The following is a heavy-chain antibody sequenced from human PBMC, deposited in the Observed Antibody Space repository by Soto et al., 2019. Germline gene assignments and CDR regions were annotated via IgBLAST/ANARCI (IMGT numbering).Heavy chain of an antibody. CDR2: IIPIFGTA. V-gene: IGHV1-69*13. CDR3: ARVKAPYFYDSSGYIYYFDY. D-gene: IGHD3-22*01. Sequence: SVKVSCKASGCTFSSYAISWVRQAPGQGLEWMGGIIPIFGTANYAQKFQGRVTITADESTSTAYMELSSLRSEDTAVYYCARVKAPYFYDSSGYIYYFDYWGQGTLVTVSS. J-gene: IGHJ4*02. CDR1: GCTFSSYA.